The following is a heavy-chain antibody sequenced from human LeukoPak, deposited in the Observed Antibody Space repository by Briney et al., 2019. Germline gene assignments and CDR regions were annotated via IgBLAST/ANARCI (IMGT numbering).Heavy chain of an antibody. D-gene: IGHD1-14*01. Sequence: VASVKVSWKASGGTFSSYAISWVRQAPGQRLEWLGWVSGVNGDTNYAPKFQGRVIMTRDTSTTTAYMELRSLRSNDTAVYFCTTGPYHDLTAYWGQGSLVTVSS. V-gene: IGHV1-18*01. CDR1: GGTFSSYA. J-gene: IGHJ4*02. CDR2: VSGVNGDT. CDR3: TTGPYHDLTAY.